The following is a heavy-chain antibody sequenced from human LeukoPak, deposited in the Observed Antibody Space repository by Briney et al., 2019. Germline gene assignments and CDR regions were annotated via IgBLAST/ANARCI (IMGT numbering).Heavy chain of an antibody. CDR3: ARDTSIAAVNSFDY. J-gene: IGHJ4*02. V-gene: IGHV3-21*01. Sequence: GGSLRLSCAASGFTFSSYSMNWVRQAPGKGLEWVSSISSSSSYIYYADSVKGRFTISRDNAKNSLYLQMNSLRAEDTAVYYCARDTSIAAVNSFDYWGQGTLVTVTS. CDR2: ISSSSSYI. CDR1: GFTFSSYS. D-gene: IGHD6-13*01.